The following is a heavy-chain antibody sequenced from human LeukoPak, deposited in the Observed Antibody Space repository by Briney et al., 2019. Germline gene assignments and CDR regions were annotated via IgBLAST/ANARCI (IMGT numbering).Heavy chain of an antibody. Sequence: SQTLSLTCTVSGGSISSGSYSWNWIRQPAGKGLEWIGRMYSSGTTNYNPSLKSRVTISVDTSKNQFSLKLSSVTASDTAVYYCARAGPYGAARYMDVWGKGTTVTISS. J-gene: IGHJ6*03. CDR3: ARAGPYGAARYMDV. CDR2: MYSSGTT. CDR1: GGSISSGSYS. D-gene: IGHD2-15*01. V-gene: IGHV4-61*02.